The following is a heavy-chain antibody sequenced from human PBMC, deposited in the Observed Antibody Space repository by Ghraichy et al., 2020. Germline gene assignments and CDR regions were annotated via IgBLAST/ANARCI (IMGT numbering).Heavy chain of an antibody. Sequence: ASVKVSCKASGYTFTGYYMHWVRQAPGQGLEWMGWINPNSGGTNYAQKFQGRVTMTRDTSISTAYMELSRLRSDDTAVYYCARVGGGEQRYYFDYWGQGTLVTVSS. CDR1: GYTFTGYY. CDR3: ARVGGGEQRYYFDY. D-gene: IGHD6-25*01. V-gene: IGHV1-2*02. J-gene: IGHJ4*02. CDR2: INPNSGGT.